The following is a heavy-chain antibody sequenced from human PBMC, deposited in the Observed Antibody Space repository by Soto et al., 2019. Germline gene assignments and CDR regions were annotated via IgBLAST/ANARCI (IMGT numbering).Heavy chain of an antibody. Sequence: ASVKVSCNASGYTFTSYALNWVRQAPGQVLECMGWINTDTGNPTYAQGFTGRFVFSLDTSVSTAYLQICSVKAEDIAVYYCAREAHDYGDYFDYWGQGTLVTVSS. CDR3: AREAHDYGDYFDY. D-gene: IGHD4-17*01. CDR2: INTDTGNP. CDR1: GYTFTSYA. V-gene: IGHV7-4-1*01. J-gene: IGHJ4*02.